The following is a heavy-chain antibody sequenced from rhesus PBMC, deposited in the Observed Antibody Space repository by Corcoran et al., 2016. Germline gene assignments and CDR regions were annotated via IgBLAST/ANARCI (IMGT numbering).Heavy chain of an antibody. Sequence: EVQLVESGGGLVQPGGSLRLSGAASVFTFSSYGMSWVRQVPGKGLEWGLYVVNGGACTPNAHSVKGRFTSYRDNSKNPLSLQMNSLRAEDTAVYYCAKDGIGLVNSYGLDSWGQGVVVTVSS. V-gene: IGHV3S5*01. CDR3: AKDGIGLVNSYGLDS. J-gene: IGHJ6*01. CDR1: VFTFSSYG. D-gene: IGHD3-3*01. CDR2: VVNGGACT.